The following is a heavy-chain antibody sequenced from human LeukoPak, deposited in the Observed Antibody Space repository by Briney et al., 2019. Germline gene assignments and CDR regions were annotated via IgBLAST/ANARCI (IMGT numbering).Heavy chain of an antibody. V-gene: IGHV4-59*01. D-gene: IGHD2-21*02. Sequence: SETLSLTCTVSGGSISSYYWSWIRQPPGKGLEWIGYIYYSGSTNYNPSLKSRVTISVDTSKNQFSLKLSSVTAADTAVYYCARASCGGDCYFRVAAFDIWGQGTMVTVSS. CDR3: ARASCGGDCYFRVAAFDI. CDR1: GGSISSYY. J-gene: IGHJ3*02. CDR2: IYYSGST.